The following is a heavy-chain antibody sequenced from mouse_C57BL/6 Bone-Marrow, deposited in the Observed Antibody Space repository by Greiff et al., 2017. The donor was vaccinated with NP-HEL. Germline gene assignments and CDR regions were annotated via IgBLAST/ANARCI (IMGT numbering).Heavy chain of an antibody. V-gene: IGHV1-54*01. Sequence: VQLQQSGAELVRPGTSVKVSCKASGYAFTNYLIEWVKQRPGQGLEWIGVINPGSGGTNYNEKFKGKATLTADKSTSTAYMQLSSLTSEDSAFYFCARRLIYYGYSWFAYWGQGTLVTVSA. CDR1: GYAFTNYL. D-gene: IGHD2-3*01. CDR3: ARRLIYYGYSWFAY. J-gene: IGHJ3*01. CDR2: INPGSGGT.